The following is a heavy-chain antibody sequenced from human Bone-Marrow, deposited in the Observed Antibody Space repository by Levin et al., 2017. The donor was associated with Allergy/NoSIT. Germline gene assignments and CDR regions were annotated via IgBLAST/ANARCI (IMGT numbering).Heavy chain of an antibody. CDR2: IVPRDGST. V-gene: IGHV1-46*01. CDR1: GYTFISLY. CDR3: ARDALGAGIDAPGV. Sequence: GESLKISCKASGYTFISLYMHWVRQAPGQGLEWMGVIVPRDGSTSYAQKFEGRVSLTRDTSTSTVYMDLNSLTSEDTAFYYCARDALGAGIDAPGVWGQGTLVTVSS. J-gene: IGHJ4*02. D-gene: IGHD6-13*01.